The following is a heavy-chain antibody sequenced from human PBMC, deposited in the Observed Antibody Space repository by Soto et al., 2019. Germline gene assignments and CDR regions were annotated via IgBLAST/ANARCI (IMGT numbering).Heavy chain of an antibody. Sequence: SETLSLTCTVSGGSISSSSYYWGWIRQPPGKGLEWIGSIYYSGSTYYNPSLKSRVTISVDTSKNQFSLKLSSVTAADTAVYYCARYSPELWFGELSWFDPWGQGTLVT. V-gene: IGHV4-39*01. J-gene: IGHJ5*02. CDR1: GGSISSSSYY. D-gene: IGHD3-10*01. CDR2: IYYSGST. CDR3: ARYSPELWFGELSWFDP.